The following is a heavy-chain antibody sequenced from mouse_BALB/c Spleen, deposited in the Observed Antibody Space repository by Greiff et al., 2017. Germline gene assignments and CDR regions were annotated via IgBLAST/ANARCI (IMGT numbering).Heavy chain of an antibody. J-gene: IGHJ4*01. D-gene: IGHD2-14*01. CDR2: IDPANGNT. Sequence: VQLQQSGAELVKPGASVKLSCTASGFNIKDTYMHWVKQRPEQGLEWIGRIDPANGNTKYDPKFQGKATITADTSSNTAYLQLSSLTSEDTAVYYCASLLEGDAMDYWGQGTSVTVSS. CDR3: ASLLEGDAMDY. V-gene: IGHV14-3*02. CDR1: GFNIKDTY.